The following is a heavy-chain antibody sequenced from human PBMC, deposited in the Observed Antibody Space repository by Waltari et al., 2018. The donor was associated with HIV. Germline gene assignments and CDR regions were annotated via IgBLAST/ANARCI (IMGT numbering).Heavy chain of an antibody. D-gene: IGHD3-3*01. CDR3: ARGCYDFWSGYGPYFDY. J-gene: IGHJ4*02. Sequence: QVQLQQWGAGLLKPSETLSLTCAVYGGSFSGYYWSWIRQPPGKGLEWIGEINHSGSTNYNPSLKSRVTISVDTSKNQFSLKLSSVTAADTAVYYCARGCYDFWSGYGPYFDYWGQGTLVTVSS. CDR1: GGSFSGYY. CDR2: INHSGST. V-gene: IGHV4-34*01.